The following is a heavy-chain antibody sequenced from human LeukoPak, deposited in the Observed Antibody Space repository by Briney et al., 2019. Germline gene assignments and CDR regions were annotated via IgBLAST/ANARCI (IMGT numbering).Heavy chain of an antibody. CDR3: ARAYSRSYSHFDD. J-gene: IGHJ4*02. CDR2: IYTSGGT. V-gene: IGHV4-4*09. Sequence: SETLSLTCSVSGGSIIGHWWSWIRQPPGKGLERIGYIYTSGGTNYNPSLKSRVTISVDTSKNQFSLRLSSVTAADTAMYFCARAYSRSYSHFDDWGQGTLVTVSS. CDR1: GGSIIGHW. D-gene: IGHD1-26*01.